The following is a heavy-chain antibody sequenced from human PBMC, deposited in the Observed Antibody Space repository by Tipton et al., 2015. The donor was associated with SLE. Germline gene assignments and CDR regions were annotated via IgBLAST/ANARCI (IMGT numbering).Heavy chain of an antibody. Sequence: TLSLTCSVSGGSISGYYWSWIRQPAGKGLEWIGRVYSSGSTIYNPSIKRRITLSLDTSKNQFYLRVNSVTAADTAVYYCAREVNVVSDSDAFDIWGQGTVVTVS. D-gene: IGHD2-21*01. CDR3: AREVNVVSDSDAFDI. CDR1: GGSISGYY. V-gene: IGHV4-4*07. CDR2: VYSSGST. J-gene: IGHJ3*02.